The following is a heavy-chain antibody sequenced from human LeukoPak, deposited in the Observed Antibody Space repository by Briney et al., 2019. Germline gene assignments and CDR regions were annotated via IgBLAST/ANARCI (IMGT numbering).Heavy chain of an antibody. V-gene: IGHV3-53*01. CDR3: ARGVTDYFDY. J-gene: IGHJ4*02. Sequence: PGGSLRLSCAASGFSVSSNYMSWVRQAPGKGLEWVSVIYSGGSTYYADSVKGRFTISRDNSKNTLYLQMKSLRAEDTAVYYCARGVTDYFDYWGQGTLVTVSS. CDR2: IYSGGST. CDR1: GFSVSSNY. D-gene: IGHD4-23*01.